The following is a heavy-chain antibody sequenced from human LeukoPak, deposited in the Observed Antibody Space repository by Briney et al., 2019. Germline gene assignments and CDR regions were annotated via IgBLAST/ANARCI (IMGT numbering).Heavy chain of an antibody. CDR2: IIPIFGTA. Sequence: SVKVSCKASGGTFSSYAISWVRQAPGQGLEWMGGIIPIFGTANYAQKFQGRVTITADESTSTAYMELSSLRAEDTAVYYCAKEGYYYDSSGYMSDWGQGTLVTVSS. D-gene: IGHD3-22*01. J-gene: IGHJ4*02. CDR1: GGTFSSYA. V-gene: IGHV1-69*13. CDR3: AKEGYYYDSSGYMSD.